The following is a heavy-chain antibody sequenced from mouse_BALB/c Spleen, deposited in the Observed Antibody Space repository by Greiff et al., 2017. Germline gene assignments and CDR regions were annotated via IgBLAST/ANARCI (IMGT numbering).Heavy chain of an antibody. CDR3: ARNHYGSSPWFAY. CDR2: ISSGGGST. Sequence: EVKLMESGGGLVKPGGSLKLSCAASGFAFSSYDMSWVRQTPEKRLEWVAYISSGGGSTYYPDTVKGRFTISRDNAKNTLYLQMSSLKSEDTAMYYCARNHYGSSPWFAYWGQGTLVTVSA. D-gene: IGHD1-1*01. J-gene: IGHJ3*01. V-gene: IGHV5-12-1*01. CDR1: GFAFSSYD.